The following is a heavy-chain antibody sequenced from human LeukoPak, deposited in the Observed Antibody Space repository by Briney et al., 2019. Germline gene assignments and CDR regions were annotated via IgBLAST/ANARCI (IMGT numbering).Heavy chain of an antibody. V-gene: IGHV4-61*01. CDR1: GGSVSSGSYY. J-gene: IGHJ6*02. CDR3: ARMGMTTVTTFYYYYYGMDV. D-gene: IGHD4-17*01. CDR2: IYYSGST. Sequence: PSETLSLTCTVSGGSVSSGSYYWRWIRQPPGKGLEWIGYIYYSGSTNYNPSLKSRVTISVDTSKNQFSLKLSSVTAADTAVYYCARMGMTTVTTFYYYYYGMDVWGQGTTVTVSS.